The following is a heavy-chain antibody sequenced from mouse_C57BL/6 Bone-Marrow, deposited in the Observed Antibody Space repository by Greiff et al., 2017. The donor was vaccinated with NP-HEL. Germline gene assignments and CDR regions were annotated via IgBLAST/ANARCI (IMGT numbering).Heavy chain of an antibody. CDR1: GYTFTSYW. CDR3: ARGGGDGSSPYWYFDV. D-gene: IGHD1-1*01. Sequence: QVQLQQSGAELVMPGASVKLSCKASGYTFTSYWMHWVKQRPGQGLEWIGEIDPSDSYTNYNQKFKGKSTLTVDKSSSTAYMQLSSLTSEDSAVYYCARGGGDGSSPYWYFDVWGTGTTVTVSS. CDR2: IDPSDSYT. V-gene: IGHV1-69*01. J-gene: IGHJ1*03.